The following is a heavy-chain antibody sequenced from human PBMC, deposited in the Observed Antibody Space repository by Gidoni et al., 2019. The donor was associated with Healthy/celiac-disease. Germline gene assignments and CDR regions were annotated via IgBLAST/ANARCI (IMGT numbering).Heavy chain of an antibody. Sequence: EVQLLEPGGGLVQPGGSLRLSCAASGFTFSRYAMSWVRQAPGKGLEGVSTISGSGGSTYYADSVKGRFTISRDNSKNTLYLQMNSLGAEDTAVYYCAKGYDILTGYYPYDYWGQGTLVTVSS. CDR2: ISGSGGST. V-gene: IGHV3-23*01. J-gene: IGHJ4*02. CDR1: GFTFSRYA. CDR3: AKGYDILTGYYPYDY. D-gene: IGHD3-9*01.